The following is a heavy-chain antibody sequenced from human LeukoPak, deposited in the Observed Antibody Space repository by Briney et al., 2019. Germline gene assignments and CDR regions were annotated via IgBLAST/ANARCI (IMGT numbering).Heavy chain of an antibody. CDR1: GGSISSGGYS. CDR2: ISYSGNT. Sequence: SETLSLTCAVSGGSISSGGYSWSWIRQPPVKGLEWIGYISYSGNTYYNPSLKSRVTISVDTSKNQFSLKLSSVTAADTAVYYCVRVRYSSGWFKDKNWFDPWGQGIPVTVSS. V-gene: IGHV4-30-4*07. D-gene: IGHD6-19*01. CDR3: VRVRYSSGWFKDKNWFDP. J-gene: IGHJ5*02.